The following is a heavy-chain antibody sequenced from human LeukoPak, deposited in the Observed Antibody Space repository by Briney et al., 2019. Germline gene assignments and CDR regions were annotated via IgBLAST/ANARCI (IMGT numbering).Heavy chain of an antibody. J-gene: IGHJ4*02. CDR1: GSTFSSYG. CDR3: AKGERDFDY. Sequence: PGGSLRLSCAASGSTFSSYGMHWVRQAPGKGLEWVAVISYDGSNKYYTDSVKGRFTISRDNSKNTVYLQMNSLRGEDTAVYYCAKGERDFDYWGQGTLVTVSS. D-gene: IGHD1-1*01. V-gene: IGHV3-30*18. CDR2: ISYDGSNK.